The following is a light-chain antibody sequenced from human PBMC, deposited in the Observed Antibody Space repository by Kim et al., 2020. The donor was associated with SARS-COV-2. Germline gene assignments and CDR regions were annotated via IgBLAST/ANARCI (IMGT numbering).Light chain of an antibody. V-gene: IGKV3-15*01. J-gene: IGKJ1*01. CDR2: GSS. Sequence: VSPGESATLSCRASQSVSSTLAWYQQKPGQAPRLLIYGSSTRATGIPARFSGSGSATEFTLTISSLQSEDFAVYYCQQYNNWPQTFGQGTKVDIK. CDR3: QQYNNWPQT. CDR1: QSVSST.